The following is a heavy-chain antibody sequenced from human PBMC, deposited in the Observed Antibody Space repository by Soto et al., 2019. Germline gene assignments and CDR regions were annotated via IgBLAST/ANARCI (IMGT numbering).Heavy chain of an antibody. CDR1: GGSISSYY. Sequence: QVQLQESGPGLVKPSETLSLTCTVSGGSISSYYWSWIRQPPGKGLEWIGYMSYSGSTKYNPSLSSRVTTSVDTSKRQCSLKVNSVTAADTAVYFCARDIGNSACDYWGQGTLVTVSS. J-gene: IGHJ4*02. CDR3: ARDIGNSACDY. V-gene: IGHV4-59*01. D-gene: IGHD4-4*01. CDR2: MSYSGST.